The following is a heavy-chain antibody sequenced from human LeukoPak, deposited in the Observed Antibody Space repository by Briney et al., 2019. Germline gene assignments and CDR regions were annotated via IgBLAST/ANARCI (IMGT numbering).Heavy chain of an antibody. Sequence: PGGSLRLSCAASGFTFSDARMSWVRQAPGKGLEWVGRIKRKADGETTDYAAPVKGRFTISRDDSENTLYLQMNSLKTEDTAVYYCTTGFDSSTWYMRNYYFDYWGQGTLVTVSS. CDR1: GFTFSDAR. V-gene: IGHV3-15*01. D-gene: IGHD6-19*01. CDR3: TTGFDSSTWYMRNYYFDY. J-gene: IGHJ4*02. CDR2: IKRKADGETT.